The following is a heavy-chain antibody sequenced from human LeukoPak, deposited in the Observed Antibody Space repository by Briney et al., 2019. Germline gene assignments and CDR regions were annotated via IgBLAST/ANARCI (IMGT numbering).Heavy chain of an antibody. Sequence: GGSLRLSCAASGFTFSSYAMSWVRQAPGKGLEWVSAISGSGGSTYYADSVKGRFTISRDNAKNSLYLQMNSLRAEDTAVYYCARVVLWFGDSPYYYGMDVWGQGTTVTVSS. V-gene: IGHV3-23*01. J-gene: IGHJ6*02. D-gene: IGHD3-10*01. CDR2: ISGSGGST. CDR3: ARVVLWFGDSPYYYGMDV. CDR1: GFTFSSYA.